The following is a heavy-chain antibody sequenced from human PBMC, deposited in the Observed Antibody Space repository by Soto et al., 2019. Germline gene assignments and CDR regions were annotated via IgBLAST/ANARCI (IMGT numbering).Heavy chain of an antibody. CDR1: GFTFSSYG. J-gene: IGHJ5*02. D-gene: IGHD4-17*01. V-gene: IGHV3-30*03. Sequence: QVQLVESGGGVVQPGRSLRLSCAASGFTFSSYGMHWVRQAPGKGLEWVAVISYDGSNKYYAGSVKGRFTISRDNSKNTLYLQMNSLRAEDTAVYYCATEYDYGGNPLGQGTLVTVSS. CDR3: ATEYDYGGNP. CDR2: ISYDGSNK.